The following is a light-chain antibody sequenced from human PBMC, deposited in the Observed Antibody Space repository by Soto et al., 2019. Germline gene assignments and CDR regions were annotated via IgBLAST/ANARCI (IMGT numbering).Light chain of an antibody. Sequence: DIVMTSSPESLAVSLGERASINCKSNQSVLYNSNNKNYLVWYQQKPGQPPKLLISWASPRESGVPDRFSGSGSGTDFTLTISSLQAEDVAVYYCQQYYTTPLTFGGGTKADI. CDR3: QQYYTTPLT. J-gene: IGKJ4*01. V-gene: IGKV4-1*01. CDR2: WAS. CDR1: QSVLYNSNNKNY.